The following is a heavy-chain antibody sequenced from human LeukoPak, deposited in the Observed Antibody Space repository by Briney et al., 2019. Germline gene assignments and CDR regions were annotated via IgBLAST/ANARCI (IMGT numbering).Heavy chain of an antibody. J-gene: IGHJ4*02. Sequence: TSETLSLTCAVYGGSFSSYYWTWIRQPPGKGLEWIGYIYTSGNTDYNPSLKSRVTISVDTSKNQFSLKLSSVTAADTAVYYCARPSPNSSGWYYFDYWGQGTLVTVSS. V-gene: IGHV4-4*08. CDR1: GGSFSSYY. D-gene: IGHD6-19*01. CDR2: IYTSGNT. CDR3: ARPSPNSSGWYYFDY.